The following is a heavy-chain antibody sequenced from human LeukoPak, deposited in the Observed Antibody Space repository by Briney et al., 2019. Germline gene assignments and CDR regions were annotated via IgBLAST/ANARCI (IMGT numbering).Heavy chain of an antibody. CDR2: IKNSADGGTA. Sequence: GGSLRLSCAASGFTFTNAWMTWVRQTSEKGLEWVGRIKNSADGGTADYGAAVRGRFSVSRDDSKNTVYLQMNSLRTEDSAVYYCTTDLVSWGWGNHDAFNIWGQGTMVTVSS. CDR1: GFTFTNAW. D-gene: IGHD3-16*01. CDR3: TTDLVSWGWGNHDAFNI. V-gene: IGHV3-15*01. J-gene: IGHJ3*02.